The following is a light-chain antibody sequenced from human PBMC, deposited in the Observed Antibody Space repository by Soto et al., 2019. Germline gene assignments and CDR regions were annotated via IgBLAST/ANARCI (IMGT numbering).Light chain of an antibody. CDR1: SSDIGGYKH. Sequence: QSVLTQPASVSGSPGRSITISCTGTSSDIGGYKHVSWYQQHPGKAPKLMIYEVSNRPSGVSNRFSGSKSGNTASLTISGLQADDEADYYCSSYTTSSTQVFGTGTKV. CDR3: SSYTTSSTQV. V-gene: IGLV2-14*01. CDR2: EVS. J-gene: IGLJ1*01.